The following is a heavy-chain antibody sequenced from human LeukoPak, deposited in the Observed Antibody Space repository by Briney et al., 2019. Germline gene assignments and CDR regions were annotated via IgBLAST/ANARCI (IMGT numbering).Heavy chain of an antibody. CDR3: AIIVVVPGAYYFDY. D-gene: IGHD2-2*01. J-gene: IGHJ4*01. V-gene: IGHV4-39*07. CDR2: IYYSRST. CDR1: GGSISSSRYY. Sequence: KLSETLSLTCTVPGGSISSSRYYWGWIRQPPGKGLDWIGSIYYSRSTYSHPSLKSRVTISVDTSTNQFSLTLSSVTAPVTPLYYWAIIVVVPGAYYFDYWGEGSPVTVSS.